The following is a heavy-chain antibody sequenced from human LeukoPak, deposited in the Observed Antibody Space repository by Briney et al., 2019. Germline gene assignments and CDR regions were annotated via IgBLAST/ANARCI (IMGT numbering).Heavy chain of an antibody. J-gene: IGHJ6*02. CDR2: ISYDGSNK. CDR3: ARDLVRRGRFVLRFLEWLFLCGMDV. Sequence: PGRSLRLSCAASGFTFSSYAMHWVRQAPGKGLEWVAVISYDGSNKYYADSVKGRFTISRDNSKNTLYLQMNSLRAEDTAVYYCARDLVRRGRFVLRFLEWLFLCGMDVWGQGTTVTVSS. CDR1: GFTFSSYA. V-gene: IGHV3-30-3*01. D-gene: IGHD3-3*01.